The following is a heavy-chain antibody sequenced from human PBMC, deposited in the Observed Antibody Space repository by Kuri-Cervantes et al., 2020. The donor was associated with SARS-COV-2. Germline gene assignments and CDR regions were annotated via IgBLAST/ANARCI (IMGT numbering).Heavy chain of an antibody. CDR2: IYNSRST. CDR3: ARDYSNYFDY. Sequence: GSLRLSCTVSGGSISSYHWNWIRQPPGKGLEWIGYIYNSRSTNYSPSLKSRVTISVDTSKNQFSLKLSSVTAADTAVYFCARDYSNYFDYWGQGTLVTVSS. V-gene: IGHV4-59*01. J-gene: IGHJ4*02. CDR1: GGSISSYH. D-gene: IGHD5-18*01.